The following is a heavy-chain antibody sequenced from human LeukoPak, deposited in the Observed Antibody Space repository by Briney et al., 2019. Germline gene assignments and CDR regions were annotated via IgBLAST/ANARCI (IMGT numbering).Heavy chain of an antibody. J-gene: IGHJ4*02. Sequence: SATLSLTCAVYGGSFSGYYWSWIRQPPGKGLEWIGEINHSGSTNYNPSLKSRVTISVDTSKNQFSLKLSSVTAADTAVYYCARGPDYGDYLPPDYWGQGTLVTVSS. CDR2: INHSGST. V-gene: IGHV4-34*01. D-gene: IGHD4-17*01. CDR1: GGSFSGYY. CDR3: ARGPDYGDYLPPDY.